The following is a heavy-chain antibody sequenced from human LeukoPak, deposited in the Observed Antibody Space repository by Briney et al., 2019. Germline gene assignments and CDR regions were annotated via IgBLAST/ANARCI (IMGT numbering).Heavy chain of an antibody. J-gene: IGHJ4*02. CDR1: GCTFSDYA. CDR2: ISGSGGST. V-gene: IGHV3-23*01. D-gene: IGHD6-13*01. Sequence: VGSLRLSCAASGCTFSDYAMCLVRQAPGKGLEWVSAISGSGGSTYYADSVKGRFTISRDNPKSTLYLQMNSLRAEDTAVYYCAKGRVTAAGPSDWGQGTLVTVSS. CDR3: AKGRVTAAGPSD.